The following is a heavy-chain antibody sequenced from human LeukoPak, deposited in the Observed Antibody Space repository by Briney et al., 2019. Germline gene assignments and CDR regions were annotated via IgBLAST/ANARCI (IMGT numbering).Heavy chain of an antibody. CDR2: ISSSGTTT. CDR3: ARERGSYYDDAFDI. D-gene: IGHD1-26*01. J-gene: IGHJ3*02. V-gene: IGHV3-48*04. Sequence: GGSLRLSCTVSGFTVSSNSMSWVRQAPGKGLEWVSYISSSGTTTYYADSVRGRFTISRDNAKNSLYLQMNSLRAEDTAIYYCARERGSYYDDAFDIWGQGTMVTVSS. CDR1: GFTVSSNS.